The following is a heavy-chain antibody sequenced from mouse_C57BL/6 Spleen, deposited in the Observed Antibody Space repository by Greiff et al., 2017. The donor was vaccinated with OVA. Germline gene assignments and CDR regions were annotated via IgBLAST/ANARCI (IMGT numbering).Heavy chain of an antibody. J-gene: IGHJ2*01. D-gene: IGHD3-2*02. CDR3: ARYRAAQAYGYYFDY. Sequence: VQLKESGPGLAKPSQTLSLTCSVTGYSITSDYWTWIRKFPGNKLEYMGYISYSGSTYYNPSLKSRISITRDTSKNQYYLQLNSVTTEDTATYYCARYRAAQAYGYYFDYWGQGTTLTVSS. V-gene: IGHV3-8*01. CDR1: GYSITSDY. CDR2: ISYSGST.